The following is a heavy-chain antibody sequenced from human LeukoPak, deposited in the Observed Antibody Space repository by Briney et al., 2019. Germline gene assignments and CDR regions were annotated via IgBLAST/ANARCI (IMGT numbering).Heavy chain of an antibody. Sequence: SSETLSLTCTVSGGSISSGGYYWSWIRQHPGKGLEWIGYIYYSGSTYYNPSLKSRVTISVDTSKNQFSLKLSSVTAADTAVYYCAREGQKAFDYWGQGTLVTVPS. CDR2: IYYSGST. CDR3: AREGQKAFDY. J-gene: IGHJ4*02. CDR1: GGSISSGGYY. V-gene: IGHV4-31*03.